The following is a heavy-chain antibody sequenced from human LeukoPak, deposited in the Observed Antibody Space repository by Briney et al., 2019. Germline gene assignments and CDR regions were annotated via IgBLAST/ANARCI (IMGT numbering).Heavy chain of an antibody. D-gene: IGHD6-6*01. CDR3: ARGRRPKTNWFDP. CDR2: INHSGST. V-gene: IGHV4-34*01. J-gene: IGHJ5*02. Sequence: PSQTLSLTCAVYGGSFSGYYWSWIRQPPGKGLEWIGEINHSGSTNYNPSLKSRVTISVDTSKNQFSLKLSSVTAADTAVYYCARGRRPKTNWFDPWGQGTLVTVSS. CDR1: GGSFSGYY.